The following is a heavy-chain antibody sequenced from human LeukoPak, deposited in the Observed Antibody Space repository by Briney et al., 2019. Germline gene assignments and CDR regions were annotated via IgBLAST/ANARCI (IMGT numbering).Heavy chain of an antibody. CDR1: GASIKTANYY. CDR3: AKPNGYGLVDI. J-gene: IGHJ3*02. Sequence: ETLSLTCTVSGASIKTANYYWGWGRLSRGRGLEWIGNIFYRGRTCYSPSFSSRITISLDTSRNEFSLKLISMTAADTAVYYCAKPNGYGLVDIWGQGTMVTVSS. CDR2: IFYRGRT. D-gene: IGHD3-10*01. V-gene: IGHV4-39*07.